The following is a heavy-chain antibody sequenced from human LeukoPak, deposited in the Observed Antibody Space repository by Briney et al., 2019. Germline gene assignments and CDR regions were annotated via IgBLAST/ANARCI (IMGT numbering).Heavy chain of an antibody. CDR2: IYHSGST. Sequence: SETLSLTCTVSGDSISSYYWSWIRQPPEKGLEWIGDIYHSGSTNYNPSLKSRVTISVDTSKNQFSLKLNSVTAADTAVYYCATRDQSRTHLVPLDSWGQGILVTVSS. J-gene: IGHJ5*01. V-gene: IGHV4-59*01. CDR3: ATRDQSRTHLVPLDS. D-gene: IGHD3-10*01. CDR1: GDSISSYY.